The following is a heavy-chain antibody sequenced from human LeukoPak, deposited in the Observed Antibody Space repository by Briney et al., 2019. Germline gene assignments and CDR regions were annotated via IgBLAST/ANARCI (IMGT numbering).Heavy chain of an antibody. CDR1: GYTFTVYY. J-gene: IGHJ4*02. Sequence: EASVTVSFKASGYTFTVYYMHWVRQAPGQGLEWMGWINPNSGSTNYAQKFQGRVTMTRDTSIGTTYMELSRLRSDDTAVYYCARGSSDYWGQGTLVTVSS. V-gene: IGHV1-2*02. CDR2: INPNSGST. CDR3: ARGSSDY.